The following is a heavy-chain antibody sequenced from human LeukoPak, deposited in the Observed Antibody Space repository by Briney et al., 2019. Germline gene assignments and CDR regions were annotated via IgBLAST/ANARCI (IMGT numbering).Heavy chain of an antibody. V-gene: IGHV4-34*01. CDR2: INHSGST. Sequence: PSETLSLTCAVYGGSFSGYYWSWIRQPPGKGLEWIGEINHSGSTNYNPSLKSRVTISVDTSKNQFSLKLSSVTAADTAVYYCARGSPYSSSWYAFPVYYYYDMDVWGQGTTVTVSS. CDR1: GGSFSGYY. D-gene: IGHD6-13*01. J-gene: IGHJ6*02. CDR3: ARGSPYSSSWYAFPVYYYYDMDV.